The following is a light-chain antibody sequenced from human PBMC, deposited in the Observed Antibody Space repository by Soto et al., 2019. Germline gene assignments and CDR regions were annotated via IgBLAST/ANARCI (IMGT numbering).Light chain of an antibody. CDR2: AAS. V-gene: IGKV1-9*01. Sequence: IQLTQSPSSLSASVGDRVTITCRASQGISSYLAWYQQKPGKDPKLLIYAASTLQSGVPSRFSGSGSGTDFTLTISSLQPEDFATYDCQQLNSYPRTFGGGTKVEIK. CDR3: QQLNSYPRT. J-gene: IGKJ4*01. CDR1: QGISSY.